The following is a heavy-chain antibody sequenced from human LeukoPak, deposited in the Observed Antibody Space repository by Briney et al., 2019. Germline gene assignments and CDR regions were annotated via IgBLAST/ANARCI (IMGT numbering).Heavy chain of an antibody. CDR3: AKDWSCDY. Sequence: PGGSLGLSCAASGFTFDDYGMTWVRQAPGKGLEWVSAISGSGDKIHYADSVQGRFTISRDNSKNTLYLQMNSLRVEDTAIYYCAKDWSCDYWGQGTLITVSS. D-gene: IGHD1-26*01. CDR2: ISGSGDKI. CDR1: GFTFDDYG. J-gene: IGHJ4*02. V-gene: IGHV3-23*01.